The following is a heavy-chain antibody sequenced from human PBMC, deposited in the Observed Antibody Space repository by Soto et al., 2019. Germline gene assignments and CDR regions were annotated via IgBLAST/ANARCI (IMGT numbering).Heavy chain of an antibody. V-gene: IGHV3-49*04. D-gene: IGHD3-10*01. CDR3: TRDQPITP. CDR1: GFTFGDYA. CDR2: IRSKGSGGTS. J-gene: IGHJ3*01. Sequence: PGGSLRLSCTASGFTFGDYAMSWVRQAPGKGLEWVGFIRSKGSGGTSEYAAPVKGRFTFSRDDSKSIAYLQMNSLKTEDTAVYYCTRDQPITPWGQGTMATVSS.